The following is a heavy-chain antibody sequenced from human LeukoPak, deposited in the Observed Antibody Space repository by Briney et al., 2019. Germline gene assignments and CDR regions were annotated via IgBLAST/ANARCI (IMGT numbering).Heavy chain of an antibody. CDR2: IYYSGST. Sequence: PSETLSLTCTVSGGSISSYYWSWIRQPPGKGLEWIGYIYYSGSTNYNPSLKSRVTISVDTSKNQFSLKLSSVTAADTAVYYCAREGDYGDQRSEIGSAFDIWGQGTMVTVSS. CDR1: GGSISSYY. V-gene: IGHV4-59*08. CDR3: AREGDYGDQRSEIGSAFDI. J-gene: IGHJ3*02. D-gene: IGHD4-17*01.